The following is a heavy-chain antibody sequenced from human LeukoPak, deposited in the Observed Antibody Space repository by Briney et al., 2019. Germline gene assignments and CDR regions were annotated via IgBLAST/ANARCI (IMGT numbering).Heavy chain of an antibody. CDR2: IIPIFGTA. CDR1: GGTFSSYA. J-gene: IGHJ4*02. D-gene: IGHD6-6*01. Sequence: GASVKVSCKASGGTFSSYAISWVRQAPGQGLEWMGGIIPIFGTANYAQKFQGRVTITADKSTSTAYMELSSLRSEDTAVYYCARDGSIAAGLDYWGQGTLVTVSS. V-gene: IGHV1-69*06. CDR3: ARDGSIAAGLDY.